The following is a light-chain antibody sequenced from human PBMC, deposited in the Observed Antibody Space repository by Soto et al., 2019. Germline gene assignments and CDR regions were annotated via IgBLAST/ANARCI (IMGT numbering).Light chain of an antibody. CDR2: AAS. J-gene: IGKJ5*01. Sequence: DIPMTQSPSSLSASVGDRVTITCRASQGISSYLAWYQQKLGKVPKLLISAASTLQSGVPSRFIGSGSGTYLTLNISSLQPEDVATHYCQNYSSVITFVQGTRLES. CDR1: QGISSY. V-gene: IGKV1-27*01. CDR3: QNYSSVIT.